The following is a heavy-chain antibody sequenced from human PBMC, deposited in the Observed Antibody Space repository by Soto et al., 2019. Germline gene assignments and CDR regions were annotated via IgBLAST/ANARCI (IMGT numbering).Heavy chain of an antibody. V-gene: IGHV3-30-3*01. CDR2: ISYDGSNK. D-gene: IGHD4-17*01. J-gene: IGHJ4*02. CDR3: ASHYGDYATAFDY. CDR1: GFTFSSYA. Sequence: QVQLVESGGGVVQPGRSLRLSCAASGFTFSSYAMHWVRQAPGKGLEWVAVISYDGSNKYYADSVKGRFTISRDNSKNTLYLQMNSLRAEDKAVYYCASHYGDYATAFDYWGQGTLVTVSS.